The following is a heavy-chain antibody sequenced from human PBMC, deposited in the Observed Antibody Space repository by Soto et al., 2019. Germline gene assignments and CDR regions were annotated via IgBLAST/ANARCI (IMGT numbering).Heavy chain of an antibody. J-gene: IGHJ4*02. V-gene: IGHV4-39*01. CDR1: GGSISSSSYY. CDR2: IYYSGST. Sequence: QLQLQESGPGLVKPSETLSLTCTVSGGSISSSSYYWGWIRQPPGKGLEWIGSIYYSGSTYYNPSLKSRVTISVDTSKNQFSLKLSSVTAAATAVYYCARQGRIAAAVDYWGQGTLVTVSS. D-gene: IGHD6-13*01. CDR3: ARQGRIAAAVDY.